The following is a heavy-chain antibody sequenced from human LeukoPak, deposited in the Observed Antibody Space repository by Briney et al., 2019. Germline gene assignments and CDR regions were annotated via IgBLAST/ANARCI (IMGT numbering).Heavy chain of an antibody. Sequence: PGGSLRLSCAASGFSFGGYAMTWVRQAPGKGLEWVSGVSWNGAYTEYADSVRGRFTISRDNAKKSLYLQMNSLRVDDTALYYCARRKGPYGSGTYYDSWGQGTLVSVSS. V-gene: IGHV3-20*04. CDR3: ARRKGPYGSGTYYDS. J-gene: IGHJ4*02. CDR2: VSWNGAYT. CDR1: GFSFGGYA. D-gene: IGHD3-10*01.